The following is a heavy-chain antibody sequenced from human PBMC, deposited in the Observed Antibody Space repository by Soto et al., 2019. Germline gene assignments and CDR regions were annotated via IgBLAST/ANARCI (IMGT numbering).Heavy chain of an antibody. CDR1: GFTFSSYW. J-gene: IGHJ3*02. D-gene: IGHD6-19*01. V-gene: IGHV3-74*01. Sequence: GGSLRLSCAASGFTFSSYWMHWVHQAPGKGLVWVSRINSDGSSTSYADSVKGRFTISRDNAKNTLYLQMNSLRAEDTAVYYCAREDEQWPWAFDIWGQGTMVTVSS. CDR3: AREDEQWPWAFDI. CDR2: INSDGSST.